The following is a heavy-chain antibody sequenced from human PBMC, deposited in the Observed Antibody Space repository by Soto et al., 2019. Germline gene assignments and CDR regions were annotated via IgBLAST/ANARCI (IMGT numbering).Heavy chain of an antibody. CDR2: INPNNGDT. Sequence: ASVKVSCKASGYTFTVYFLHWFQQAPGQGPQWVEWINPNNGDTRYAQNFQGRVTMTRDTSIDTAYMELSRLQSDDTTVYYCARGPSHGAFDYWGQGALVTVSS. CDR1: GYTFTVYF. CDR3: ARGPSHGAFDY. J-gene: IGHJ4*02. V-gene: IGHV1-2*02. D-gene: IGHD2-8*01.